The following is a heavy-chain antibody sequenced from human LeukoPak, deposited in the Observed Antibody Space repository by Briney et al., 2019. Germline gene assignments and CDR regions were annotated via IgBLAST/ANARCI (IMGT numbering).Heavy chain of an antibody. CDR1: GFTFSSYA. CDR3: ARDRTAMVPASDY. CDR2: ISYDGSNK. V-gene: IGHV3-30-3*01. Sequence: GGSLRLSCAASGFTFSSYAMHWVRQAPGKGLEWVAVISYDGSNKYYADSVKGRFTISRDNSKNSLYLQMNSLRAEDTAVYYCARDRTAMVPASDYWGQGTLVTVSS. D-gene: IGHD5-18*01. J-gene: IGHJ4*02.